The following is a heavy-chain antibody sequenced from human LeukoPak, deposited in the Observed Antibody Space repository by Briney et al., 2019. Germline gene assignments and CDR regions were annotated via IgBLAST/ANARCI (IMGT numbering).Heavy chain of an antibody. CDR3: ARYSWSGYPNAFDI. CDR1: GGSFSGYY. CDR2: INHSGST. Sequence: SETLSLTCAVYGGSFSGYYWSWIRQPPGKGLEWIGEINHSGSTNYNPSLKSRVTISVDTSKNQFSLKLSSVTAADTAVYYCARYSWSGYPNAFDIWGQGTMVTVSS. D-gene: IGHD2-15*01. J-gene: IGHJ3*02. V-gene: IGHV4-34*01.